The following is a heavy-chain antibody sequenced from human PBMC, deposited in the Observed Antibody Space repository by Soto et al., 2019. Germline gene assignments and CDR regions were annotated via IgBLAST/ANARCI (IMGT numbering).Heavy chain of an antibody. Sequence: ASVKVSCKASGYTFTSYDINWVRQATGQGLEWMGWMNPNSGNTGYAQKFQGRVTMTRNTSISTAYMELSSLRSEDTAVYYCARGFHTVAVDRRVYYYMDVWGKGTTVTVSS. J-gene: IGHJ6*03. CDR3: ARGFHTVAVDRRVYYYMDV. CDR1: GYTFTSYD. V-gene: IGHV1-8*01. D-gene: IGHD4-17*01. CDR2: MNPNSGNT.